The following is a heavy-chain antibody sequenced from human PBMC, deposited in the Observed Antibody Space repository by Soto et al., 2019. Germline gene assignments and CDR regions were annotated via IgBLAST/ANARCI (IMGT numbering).Heavy chain of an antibody. J-gene: IGHJ1*01. V-gene: IGHV3-23*01. Sequence: GGSLRLSCAASGFTFSSYAMSWVRQAPGKGLEWVSAISGSGGSTYYADSVKGRFTISRDNSKNTVFLQMNSLRVEDTAVYYCARDSWSQYWGQGTLVTVSS. CDR3: ARDSWSQY. CDR1: GFTFSSYA. D-gene: IGHD2-15*01. CDR2: ISGSGGST.